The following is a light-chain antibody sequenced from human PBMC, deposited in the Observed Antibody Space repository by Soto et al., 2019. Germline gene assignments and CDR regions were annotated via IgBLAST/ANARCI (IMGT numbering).Light chain of an antibody. Sequence: QLVLTQPASVSGSPGQSITISCTGTSSDVGAYDFVSWYQQHPDKAPKLMIYEVSNRPSGVSHRFSGSKSVNTATLTISGLQAEDEADYYCSSYTTSSTRVFGTGTKLTVL. CDR1: SSDVGAYDF. CDR2: EVS. J-gene: IGLJ1*01. V-gene: IGLV2-14*03. CDR3: SSYTTSSTRV.